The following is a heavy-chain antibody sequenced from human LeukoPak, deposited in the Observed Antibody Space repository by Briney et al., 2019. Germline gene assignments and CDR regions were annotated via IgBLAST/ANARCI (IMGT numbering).Heavy chain of an antibody. CDR3: AKPAIGYCSGGSCSDY. J-gene: IGHJ4*02. CDR2: ISGSGGST. CDR1: GFTFSSYA. D-gene: IGHD2-15*01. V-gene: IGHV3-23*01. Sequence: GGSLRLSCAASGFTFSSYAMSWVRQAPGKGLEWVSAISGSGGSTYYADSVKGRFTISRDNSKNTLYLQMNSLRAEDTAVYCCAKPAIGYCSGGSCSDYWGQGTLVTVSS.